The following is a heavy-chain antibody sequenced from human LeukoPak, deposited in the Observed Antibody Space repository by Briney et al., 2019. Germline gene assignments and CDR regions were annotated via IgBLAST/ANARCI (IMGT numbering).Heavy chain of an antibody. CDR3: ARGGCSSRSCYLFGY. CDR2: INPNSGGT. J-gene: IGHJ4*02. D-gene: IGHD2-2*01. CDR1: GYTLTGYY. Sequence: ASVKVSCKAAGYTLTGYYMHWVRQAPGQGLEWMGWINPNSGGTSYAQKFQGRVTMTRDTSISTAYMELSRLRSDDTAVYYCARGGCSSRSCYLFGYWGQGTLVTVSS. V-gene: IGHV1-2*02.